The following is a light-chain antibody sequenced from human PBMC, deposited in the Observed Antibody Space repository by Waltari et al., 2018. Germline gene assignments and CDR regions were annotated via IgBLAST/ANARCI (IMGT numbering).Light chain of an antibody. Sequence: QSVLTQPPSVSAAPGHRVTLSSPGGTSNLGITFVAWYRQFPGTAPKLLLYEDTERPSGIAGRFSGSKAGASAILDITGLQAGDEADYYCGTWDRSLSCAVFGGGTHLTVL. CDR2: EDT. J-gene: IGLJ7*01. V-gene: IGLV1-51*02. CDR1: TSNLGITF. CDR3: GTWDRSLSCAV.